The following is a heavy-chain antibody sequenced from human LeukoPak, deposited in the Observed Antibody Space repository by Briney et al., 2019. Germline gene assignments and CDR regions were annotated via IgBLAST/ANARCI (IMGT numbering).Heavy chain of an antibody. CDR1: GFTFSSYA. V-gene: IGHV3-23*01. D-gene: IGHD3-10*01. Sequence: GGSLRLSCAASGFTFSSYAMSWVRQAPGKGLEWVSAISGSGGSTYYADSVKGRFTISRDNSKNTLYLQMNSLRAEDTAVYYCASGPLNYYGSGSYYPPPYFDYWGQGTLVTVSS. CDR3: ASGPLNYYGSGSYYPPPYFDY. CDR2: ISGSGGST. J-gene: IGHJ4*02.